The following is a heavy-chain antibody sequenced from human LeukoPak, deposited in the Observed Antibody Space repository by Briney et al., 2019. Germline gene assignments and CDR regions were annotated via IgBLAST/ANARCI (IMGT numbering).Heavy chain of an antibody. Sequence: KPSETLSLTCAVYGGSFSGYYWSWIRQPPGKGLEWIGKINHSGSTNYNPSLKSRVTISVDTSKNQFSLKLSSVTAADTAVYYCARPRRNWFDPWGQGTLVTVSS. CDR3: ARPRRNWFDP. CDR2: INHSGST. V-gene: IGHV4-34*01. J-gene: IGHJ5*02. CDR1: GGSFSGYY.